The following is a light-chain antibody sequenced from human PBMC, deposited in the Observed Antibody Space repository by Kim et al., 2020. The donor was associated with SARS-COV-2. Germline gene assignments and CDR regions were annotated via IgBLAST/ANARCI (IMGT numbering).Light chain of an antibody. CDR3: SSYTSSSSVL. V-gene: IGLV2-14*03. CDR1: RSDVGGYNY. CDR2: DVS. Sequence: GQSFTLSCSGTRSDVGGYNYVSWYQQHPAKAPKLIIYDVSIRPSGVSNRFSGSKSGNTASLTISGLQAEDEADYYCSSYTSSSSVLFGGGTQLTVL. J-gene: IGLJ2*01.